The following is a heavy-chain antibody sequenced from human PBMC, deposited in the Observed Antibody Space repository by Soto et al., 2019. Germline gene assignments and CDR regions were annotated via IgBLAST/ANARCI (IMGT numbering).Heavy chain of an antibody. J-gene: IGHJ4*02. Sequence: QVQLVQSGAEVKKPGASVKVSCKASGYTFTDYYIHWVRQAPGQGLEWMGWINPNSGGTKYAQKFQGRVTMTRDTSITTAHMELSRLRSYDTAVYYCVRWFAELLKPDYCGQGPLVTVSS. V-gene: IGHV1-2*02. CDR2: INPNSGGT. D-gene: IGHD3-10*01. CDR3: VRWFAELLKPDY. CDR1: GYTFTDYY.